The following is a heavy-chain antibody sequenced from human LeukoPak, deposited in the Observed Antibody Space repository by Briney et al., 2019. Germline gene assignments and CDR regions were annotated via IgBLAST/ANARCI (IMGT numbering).Heavy chain of an antibody. CDR1: GGSISSGGYS. J-gene: IGHJ4*02. D-gene: IGHD2-15*01. Sequence: SQTLSPTCAVSGGSISSGGYSWSWVRQPPGKGLEWIGYIYHSGSTYYNPSLKSRVTISVDGSQNQFSLQLTSVTAADTAVYYCARGGGYFSYFDYWGQGTLVTVSS. CDR3: ARGGGYFSYFDY. V-gene: IGHV4-30-2*01. CDR2: IYHSGST.